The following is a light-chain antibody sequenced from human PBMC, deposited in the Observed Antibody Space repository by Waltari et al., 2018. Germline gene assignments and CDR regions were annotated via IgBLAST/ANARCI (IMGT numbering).Light chain of an antibody. V-gene: IGLV2-14*01. CDR2: DVS. J-gene: IGLJ2*01. CDR1: SSDAGGYNY. CDR3: SSYTSSSTWV. Sequence: QSALTQPASVSGSPGQSSTISCTGTSSDAGGYNYVSWYQQHPGKAPKLMIYDVSKRPSGVSNRFSGSKSGNTASLTISGLQAEDEADYYCSSYTSSSTWVFGGGTKLTVL.